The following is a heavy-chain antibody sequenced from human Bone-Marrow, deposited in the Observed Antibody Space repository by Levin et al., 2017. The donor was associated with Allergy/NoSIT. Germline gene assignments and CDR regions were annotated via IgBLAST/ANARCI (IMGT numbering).Heavy chain of an antibody. D-gene: IGHD3-22*01. CDR2: ISWDGGDT. V-gene: IGHV3-43*01. CDR1: GFIFDDYS. Sequence: SCAASGFIFDDYSMYWVRQPPGKGLEWVCLISWDGGDTYYAHSVEGRFTVSRDNSRNSLYLQLKSLTTEDTAFYYCAKGDSSGYPTSLDYWGQGTLVTVSS. J-gene: IGHJ4*02. CDR3: AKGDSSGYPTSLDY.